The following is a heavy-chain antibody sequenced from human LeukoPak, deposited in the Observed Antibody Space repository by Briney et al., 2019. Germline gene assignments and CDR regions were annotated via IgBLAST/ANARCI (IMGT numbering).Heavy chain of an antibody. D-gene: IGHD6-19*01. CDR1: GFTFSSYW. CDR3: ARDPRTTGSGCYERHFDY. CDR2: IKQDGSEK. J-gene: IGHJ4*02. Sequence: GGSLRLSCAAPGFTFSSYWMSWVRQAPGKGLEWVANIKQDGSEKYYVDSVKGRFTISRDNAKNSLYLQMNSLRAEDTAVYYCARDPRTTGSGCYERHFDYGGQGTLLTVSA. V-gene: IGHV3-7*01.